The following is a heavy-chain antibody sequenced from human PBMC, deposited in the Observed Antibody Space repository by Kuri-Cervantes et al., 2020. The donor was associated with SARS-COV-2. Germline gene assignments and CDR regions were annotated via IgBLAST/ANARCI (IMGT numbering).Heavy chain of an antibody. Sequence: SETLSLTCTVSGYSISSGYYWGWIRQPPGKGLEWIGSIYHSGSTYYNPSLKSRVTISVDTSKNQFSLKLSSVTAADTAVYYCAGFLKGIVGGKKYYFAYWGQGTLVTVSS. CDR1: GYSISSGYY. D-gene: IGHD3-16*01. J-gene: IGHJ4*02. V-gene: IGHV4-38-2*02. CDR2: IYHSGST. CDR3: AGFLKGIVGGKKYYFAY.